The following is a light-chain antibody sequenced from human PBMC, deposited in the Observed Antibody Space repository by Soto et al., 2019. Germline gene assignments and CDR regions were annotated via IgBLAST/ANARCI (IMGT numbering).Light chain of an antibody. V-gene: IGKV1-27*01. J-gene: IGKJ1*01. Sequence: DIQMTQSPSSLSASVGDRVTITCRASHGISNYLAWYQQKPGKVPKLLIYAASTFQSGVPSRFSGSGSGPDFTLTISSLQPADVATYYWQKYNSAPRACGQGTKVESK. CDR2: AAS. CDR1: HGISNY. CDR3: QKYNSAPRA.